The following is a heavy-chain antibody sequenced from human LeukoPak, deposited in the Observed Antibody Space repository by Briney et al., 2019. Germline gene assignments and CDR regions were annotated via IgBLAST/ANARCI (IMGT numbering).Heavy chain of an antibody. V-gene: IGHV4-59*06. CDR1: GGSISSYY. CDR2: IYYSGST. CDR3: ARDGGAYSNYELYFDY. J-gene: IGHJ4*02. Sequence: SETLSLTCTVSGGSISSYYWSWIRQHPGKGLEWIGYIYYSGSTYYNPSLKSRVTISVDTSKNQFSLKLSSVTAADTAVYYCARDGGAYSNYELYFDYWGQGTLVTVSS. D-gene: IGHD4-11*01.